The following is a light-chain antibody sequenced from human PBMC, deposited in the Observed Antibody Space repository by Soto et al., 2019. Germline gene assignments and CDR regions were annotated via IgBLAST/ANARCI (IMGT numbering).Light chain of an antibody. CDR3: QQYHAYSLT. CDR1: QNIRSR. V-gene: IGKV1-5*03. CDR2: EAS. Sequence: DIQMTQSPSTLSASVGDRVTITCRASQNIRSRLAWYQQKPGKAPKLLMYEASSLAGGVPSRFSGRGFGTEFTLTITSLQPDDFATYYCQQYHAYSLTFGGGTKVQIK. J-gene: IGKJ4*01.